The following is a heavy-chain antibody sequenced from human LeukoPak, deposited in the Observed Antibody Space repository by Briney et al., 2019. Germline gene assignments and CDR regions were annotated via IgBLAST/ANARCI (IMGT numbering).Heavy chain of an antibody. D-gene: IGHD3-3*01. CDR1: GFPFRSYR. CDR3: ARGAYPYDFWSGYREYYYMDV. V-gene: IGHV3-21*01. CDR2: INSSSSYI. J-gene: IGHJ6*03. Sequence: PGGALRLSFSASGFPFRSYRMNWVRPAPGEGVGWGSSINSSSSYIYYADSVKGRFTISRDNAKNSLYLQMNSLRAEDTAVYYCARGAYPYDFWSGYREYYYMDVWGKGTTVTVSS.